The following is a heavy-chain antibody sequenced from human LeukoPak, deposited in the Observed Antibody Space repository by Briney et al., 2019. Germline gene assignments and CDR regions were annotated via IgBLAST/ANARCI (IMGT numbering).Heavy chain of an antibody. CDR1: GGSISSGGYY. CDR2: IYYSGST. J-gene: IGHJ4*02. V-gene: IGHV4-31*03. CDR3: ARGGEEDYDFWSRVGY. D-gene: IGHD3-3*01. Sequence: SQTLSLTCTVSGGSISSGGYYWSWIRQHPGKGLEWIGYIYYSGSTYYNPSLKSRVTISVDTSKNQFSLKLSSVTAADTAVYYFARGGEEDYDFWSRVGYWGQGTLVTVSS.